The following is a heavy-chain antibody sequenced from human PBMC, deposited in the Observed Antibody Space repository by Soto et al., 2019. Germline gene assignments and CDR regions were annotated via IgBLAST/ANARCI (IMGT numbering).Heavy chain of an antibody. V-gene: IGHV4-34*01. J-gene: IGHJ6*02. D-gene: IGHD6-6*01. CDR1: GGSFSGYY. CDR3: GLSSSSNYYYYGMDV. CDR2: INHSGST. Sequence: PSETLSLTCAVYGGSFSGYYWSWIRQPPGKGLEWIGEINHSGSTNYNPSLKSRVTISVDTSKNQFSLKLSSVTAADTAVYYCGLSSSSNYYYYGMDVWGQGTTVTVSS.